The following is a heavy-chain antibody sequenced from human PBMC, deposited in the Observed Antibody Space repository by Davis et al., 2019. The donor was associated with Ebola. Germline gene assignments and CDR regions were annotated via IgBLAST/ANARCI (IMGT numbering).Heavy chain of an antibody. CDR3: AREYSSNGMDV. CDR2: IKQDGSVK. D-gene: IGHD6-13*01. Sequence: PGGSLRLSCAGSGFTSSSYWMGWVRQAPGKGLEWVANIKQDGSVKYYADSVRGRFTISRDNAKNSLSLQMNSLRAEDTAVYYCAREYSSNGMDVWGQGTTVTVSS. V-gene: IGHV3-7*01. J-gene: IGHJ6*02. CDR1: GFTSSSYW.